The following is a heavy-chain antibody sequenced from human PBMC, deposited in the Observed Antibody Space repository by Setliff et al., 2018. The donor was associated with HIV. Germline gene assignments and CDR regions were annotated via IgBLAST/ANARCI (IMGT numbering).Heavy chain of an antibody. CDR3: ASPRSAGTYQGAFYYFLDV. D-gene: IGHD2-15*01. Sequence: SVKVSCKASGGTFNSYAFTWVRQAPGQGLEWMGDFLAVLRKPTYAQKFQGSLTIIADESTSTAYMELSDLRSEDTAVYYCASPRSAGTYQGAFYYFLDVWGRGTTVTVSS. CDR1: GGTFNSYA. V-gene: IGHV1-69*13. CDR2: FLAVLRKP. J-gene: IGHJ6*03.